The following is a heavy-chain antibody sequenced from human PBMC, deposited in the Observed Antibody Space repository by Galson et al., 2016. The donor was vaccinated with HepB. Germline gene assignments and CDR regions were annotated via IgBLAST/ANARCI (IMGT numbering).Heavy chain of an antibody. D-gene: IGHD1-14*01. Sequence: ETLSLTCSVSGGSIGGSSLYWGWIRQPPGKGLEWIGSMYSSGTTYYNPSLERRVTISVDASKNQFSLKVKYVTAADTAVYYCARHVHYNSPPIGFDSWGQGTLVTVSS. CDR2: MYSSGTT. CDR3: ARHVHYNSPPIGFDS. J-gene: IGHJ5*01. V-gene: IGHV4-39*01. CDR1: GGSIGGSSLY.